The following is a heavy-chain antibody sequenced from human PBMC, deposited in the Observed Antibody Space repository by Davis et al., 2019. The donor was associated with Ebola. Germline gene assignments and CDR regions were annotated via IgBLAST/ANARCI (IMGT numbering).Heavy chain of an antibody. CDR1: GHTFAGYY. CDR2: IIPVVDTK. V-gene: IGHV1-69*08. CDR3: ARGKWFDP. Sequence: SVKVSCKSSGHTFAGYYMHWVRQAPGQGLEWMGRIIPVVDTKDYAQKFQGRVTLTADKATNTAYMELSGLRFDDTAVYYCARGKWFDPWGQGTLVSVTS. J-gene: IGHJ5*02.